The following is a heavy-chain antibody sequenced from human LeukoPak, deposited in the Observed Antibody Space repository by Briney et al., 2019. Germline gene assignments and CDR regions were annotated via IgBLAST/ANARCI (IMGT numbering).Heavy chain of an antibody. Sequence: PSETLSLTCTVSGGSISSGSYYWSWIRQPAGKGLEWIGRIYTSGSTNYNPSLKSRVTMPVDTSKNQFSLKLSSVTAADTAVYYCAREVSSWTHYYYYYMDVWGKGTTVTVSS. D-gene: IGHD6-13*01. CDR1: GGSISSGSYY. CDR3: AREVSSWTHYYYYYMDV. CDR2: IYTSGST. V-gene: IGHV4-61*02. J-gene: IGHJ6*03.